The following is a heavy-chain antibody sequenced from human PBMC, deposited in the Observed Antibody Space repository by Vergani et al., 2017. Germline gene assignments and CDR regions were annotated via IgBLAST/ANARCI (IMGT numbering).Heavy chain of an antibody. D-gene: IGHD3-9*01. V-gene: IGHV4-59*13. CDR1: GGSFNTYY. Sequence: QVQLEESGPGLVKPSETLSLTCTVSGGSFNTYYWSWIRQSPGKGLEWIGYIYSTGSTNYNPSLNSRVTMSVDTSQNQFSLKLRSVTAADTAVYFCARVRYRDEASTGYRLEGMDIWGQGTMVTISS. CDR3: ARVRYRDEASTGYRLEGMDI. J-gene: IGHJ6*02. CDR2: IYSTGST.